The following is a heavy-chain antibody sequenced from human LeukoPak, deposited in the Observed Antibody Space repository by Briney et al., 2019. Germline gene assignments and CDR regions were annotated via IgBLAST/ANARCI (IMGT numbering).Heavy chain of an antibody. V-gene: IGHV3-7*01. J-gene: IGHJ3*02. Sequence: PGGSLRLSCAASGFTFSSYDMHWVRQALGKVLELVANIKQDGSEKYYVDSVKGRFTISRDNAKNSLYLQMNSLRAEDTAVYYCARDLKRWLQFREAFDIWGQGTVVTVSS. CDR2: IKQDGSEK. CDR1: GFTFSSYD. D-gene: IGHD5-24*01. CDR3: ARDLKRWLQFREAFDI.